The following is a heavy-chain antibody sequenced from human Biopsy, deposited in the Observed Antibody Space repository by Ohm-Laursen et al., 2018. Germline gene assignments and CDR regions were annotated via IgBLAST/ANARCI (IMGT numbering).Heavy chain of an antibody. CDR3: ARMPHFDY. Sequence: GTLSLTCTLSGGSINGYHWSWIRKSPGKGLEWLAYISYTGGITSNPSLNGRATMSLDTSKNQFSLRLIYVTAADTAVYYCARMPHFDYWGQGILVTVSS. D-gene: IGHD2-2*01. V-gene: IGHV4-59*01. J-gene: IGHJ4*02. CDR1: GGSINGYH. CDR2: ISYTGGI.